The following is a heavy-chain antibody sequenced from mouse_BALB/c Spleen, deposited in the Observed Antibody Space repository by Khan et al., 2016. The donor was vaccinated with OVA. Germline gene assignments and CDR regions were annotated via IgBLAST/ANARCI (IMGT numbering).Heavy chain of an antibody. CDR2: ITSTGCT. CDR1: GYSITSDYA. J-gene: IGHJ4*01. CDR3: ARAVYYSVECALDC. Sequence: EVQLQESGPGLVKPSQSLSLTCTVTGYSITSDYAWNWIRQFPGNKLECMCYITSTGCTSYNPSLKSRISVTRDTSTNQFFLQLKSVTTEDTATYYGARAVYYSVECALDCWGRGTLVTVSA. V-gene: IGHV3-2*02. D-gene: IGHD2-12*01.